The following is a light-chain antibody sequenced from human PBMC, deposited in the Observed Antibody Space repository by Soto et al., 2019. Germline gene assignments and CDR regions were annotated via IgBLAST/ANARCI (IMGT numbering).Light chain of an antibody. CDR1: QSVSSSY. Sequence: EIVLTQSPGTLSLSPGERATLSCRASQSVSSSYLAWYQQKPGQAPSLLIYGASSRATGIPDRFSGSGSGTDFPLTISRLEPEDCAVYYCQQYGSSPPVTFGGGTKVEIK. CDR3: QQYGSSPPVT. V-gene: IGKV3-20*01. CDR2: GAS. J-gene: IGKJ4*01.